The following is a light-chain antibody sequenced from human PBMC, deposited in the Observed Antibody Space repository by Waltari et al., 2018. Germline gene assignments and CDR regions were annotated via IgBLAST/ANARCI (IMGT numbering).Light chain of an antibody. CDR1: QSVGNK. CDR3: QRYDNKTRLFT. CDR2: GAS. V-gene: IGKV3-15*01. Sequence: ETVITQSPATLAVSPGERVTSSCTASQSVGNKLAWYRQKPGQAPRLLIHGASASATGIPVRVRGSGSGTEFTFTISSMQSEAVAVSDCQRYDNKTRLFTFGPGTKVDIK. J-gene: IGKJ3*01.